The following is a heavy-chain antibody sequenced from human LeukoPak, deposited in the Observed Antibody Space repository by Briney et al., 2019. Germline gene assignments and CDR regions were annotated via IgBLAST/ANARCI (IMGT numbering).Heavy chain of an antibody. CDR2: IYYSGST. D-gene: IGHD5-12*01. Sequence: SGTLSLTRTVSGGSISSSSYYWGWIHQPPGKGLEWIGSIYYSGSTYYNPSLRSRVTVSVDTSKDQFSLKLSSVTAADTAVYYCASLAGYSGYDPGVDYWGQGTLVTVSS. V-gene: IGHV4-39*01. CDR1: GGSISSSSYY. J-gene: IGHJ4*02. CDR3: ASLAGYSGYDPGVDY.